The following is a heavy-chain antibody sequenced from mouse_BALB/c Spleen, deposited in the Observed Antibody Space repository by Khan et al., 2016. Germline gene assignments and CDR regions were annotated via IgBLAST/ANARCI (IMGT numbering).Heavy chain of an antibody. J-gene: IGHJ4*01. CDR1: GDSITSGY. CDR3: ARYDGSSYVRGMDY. Sequence: EVQLQESGPSLVKPSQALSLTCSVTGDSITSGYLNWIRKFPGIKLEYMGYITYSGSTSYNPSLISRISITPETSKNQYLLQLISVTAEDTAAYYCARYDGSSYVRGMDYWGQGTSVTVSS. D-gene: IGHD1-1*01. V-gene: IGHV3-8*02. CDR2: ITYSGST.